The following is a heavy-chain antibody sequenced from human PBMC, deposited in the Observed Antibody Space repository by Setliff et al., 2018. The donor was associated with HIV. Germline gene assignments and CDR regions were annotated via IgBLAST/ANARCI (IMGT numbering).Heavy chain of an antibody. CDR3: AKEDGNSLFFDY. CDR2: ISSSGSTI. D-gene: IGHD1-7*01. Sequence: GGSLRLSCAASGFTFSSYEMNWVRQAPGKGLEWVSYISSSGSTIYYADSVKGRFTISRDNAKNTLYLEMNSLRAEDTAVYYCAKEDGNSLFFDYWGQGALVTVSS. V-gene: IGHV3-48*03. CDR1: GFTFSSYE. J-gene: IGHJ4*02.